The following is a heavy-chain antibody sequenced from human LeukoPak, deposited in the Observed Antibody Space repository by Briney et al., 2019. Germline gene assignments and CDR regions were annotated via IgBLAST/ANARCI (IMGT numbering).Heavy chain of an antibody. D-gene: IGHD6-13*01. Sequence: GASLRLSCAASGFTFSSYIMNWVRQAPGKVLELVSSISSSSSYIYYADSVKSRFTISRDNAKNSLYLQMNSLRAEDTAVYYCARNRIAAAGNWFDPWGQGTLVTVSS. CDR1: GFTFSSYI. CDR3: ARNRIAAAGNWFDP. CDR2: ISSSSSYI. V-gene: IGHV3-21*01. J-gene: IGHJ5*02.